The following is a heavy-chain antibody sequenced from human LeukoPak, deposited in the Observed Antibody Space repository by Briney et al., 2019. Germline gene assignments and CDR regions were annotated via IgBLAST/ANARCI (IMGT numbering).Heavy chain of an antibody. CDR1: GGTFSNYA. CDR2: VIPIFGTA. Sequence: SVKVSCKAFGGTFSNYAISWVRHAPGHGLEWMGGVIPIFGTANYAQKFRGRVTITADKTTRTAYMELSSLRSEDTAVYYCARHNDSRVPPHFDYWGQGSLVTVS. J-gene: IGHJ4*02. D-gene: IGHD3-16*01. V-gene: IGHV1-69*06. CDR3: ARHNDSRVPPHFDY.